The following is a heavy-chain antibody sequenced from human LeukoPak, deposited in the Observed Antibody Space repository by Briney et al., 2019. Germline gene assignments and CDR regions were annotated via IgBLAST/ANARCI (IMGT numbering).Heavy chain of an antibody. V-gene: IGHV4-31*03. CDR2: IYYSGST. D-gene: IGHD6-13*01. CDR3: ARGGVVGGYRYYYYGMDV. CDR1: GVSISSGGYY. Sequence: SETLSLTCTVSGVSISSGGYYWSWIRQHPGKGLEWIGYIYYSGSTYYNPSLKSRVTISVDTSKNQFSLKLSSVTAADTAVYYCARGGVVGGYRYYYYGMDVWGQGTTVTVSS. J-gene: IGHJ6*02.